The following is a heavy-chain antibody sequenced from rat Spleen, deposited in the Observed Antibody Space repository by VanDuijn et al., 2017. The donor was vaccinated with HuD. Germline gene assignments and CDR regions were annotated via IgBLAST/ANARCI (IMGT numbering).Heavy chain of an antibody. V-gene: IGHV5-29*01. Sequence: EVQLVESGGGLVQPGRSLKLSCAASGFTFSNYGMAWVRQAPTKGLEWVATITYTGSTTYYRDSVKGRFTISRDNAKSTLYLQVDSLRSEDTAIYYCTTVSSYTYWYFDFWGPGTMVTVSS. CDR1: GFTFSNYG. J-gene: IGHJ1*01. CDR3: TTVSSYTYWYFDF. D-gene: IGHD1-2*01. CDR2: ITYTGSTT.